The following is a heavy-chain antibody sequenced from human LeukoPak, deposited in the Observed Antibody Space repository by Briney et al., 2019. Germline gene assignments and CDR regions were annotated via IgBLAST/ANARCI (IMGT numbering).Heavy chain of an antibody. CDR1: GSRISSFG. V-gene: IGHV3-30*02. J-gene: IGHJ4*01. D-gene: IGHD4-17*01. CDR3: AKDYGDFGYSSSYLDH. Sequence: GGSLTLTCAATGSRISSFGMHWVRQAPGQGLEWVTSIRYNGSRKHYTGSVKGRLSISRDNSKNTLYLQVNSLRDEDTAVYYWAKDYGDFGYSSSYLDHWGHGTLVTVSS. CDR2: IRYNGSRK.